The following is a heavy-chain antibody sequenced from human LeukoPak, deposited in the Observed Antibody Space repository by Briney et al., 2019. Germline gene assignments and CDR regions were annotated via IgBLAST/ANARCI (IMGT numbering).Heavy chain of an antibody. D-gene: IGHD3-16*01. CDR1: GYTFTSYD. CDR2: MNPNSGNT. CDR3: ARSEWGSNYGVYYYGMDV. V-gene: IGHV1-8*01. J-gene: IGHJ6*02. Sequence: ASVKVSCKASGYTFTSYDINWVRQATGQGLEWMGWMNPNSGNTDYAQKFQGRVTMTRNTSISTAYMELSSLRSEGTAVYYCARSEWGSNYGVYYYGMDVWGQGTTVTVSS.